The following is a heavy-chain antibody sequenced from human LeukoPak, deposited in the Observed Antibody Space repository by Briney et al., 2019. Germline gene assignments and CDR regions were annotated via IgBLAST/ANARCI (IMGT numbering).Heavy chain of an antibody. J-gene: IGHJ5*02. D-gene: IGHD2-2*01. CDR3: ARAHIVVVPAAISGWFDP. CDR2: IYYSGST. Sequence: TSETLSLTCTVSGGSISSYYWSWIRQPPGKGLEWIGYIYYSGSTYYNPSLKSRVTISVDTSKNQFSLKLSSVTAADTAVYYCARAHIVVVPAAISGWFDPWGQGTLVTVSS. V-gene: IGHV4-59*06. CDR1: GGSISSYY.